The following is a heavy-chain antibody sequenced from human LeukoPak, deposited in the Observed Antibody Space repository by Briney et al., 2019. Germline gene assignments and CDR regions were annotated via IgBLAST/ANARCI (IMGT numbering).Heavy chain of an antibody. J-gene: IGHJ6*02. CDR2: ISSSGSFT. V-gene: IGHV3-21*01. CDR1: GFTFSTYS. CDR3: ARRNYDYHGMDV. Sequence: PGGSLRLSCAASGFTFSTYSMNWVRQAPGKGLEWVSSISSSGSFTHYADSLKGRFTISRDNAKNSLYLQMHSLRAEDMAVYYCARRNYDYHGMDVWGQGTTVTVSS.